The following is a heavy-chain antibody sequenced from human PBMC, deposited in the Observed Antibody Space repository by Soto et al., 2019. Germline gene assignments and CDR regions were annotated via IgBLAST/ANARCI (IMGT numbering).Heavy chain of an antibody. Sequence: EVQLVESGGGLLQPGGSLTLSCTASGFTFSNYWMHWFRQAPGKGLVWVSRTKSDGSGTSYTDSVKGRFTISRDNAYNTCYVQMSHLRAEDTAVYYCAIGVFDYGPGRRDVWGQGTTVSVSS. D-gene: IGHD3-10*01. J-gene: IGHJ6*02. CDR2: TKSDGSGT. V-gene: IGHV3-74*01. CDR3: AIGVFDYGPGRRDV. CDR1: GFTFSNYW.